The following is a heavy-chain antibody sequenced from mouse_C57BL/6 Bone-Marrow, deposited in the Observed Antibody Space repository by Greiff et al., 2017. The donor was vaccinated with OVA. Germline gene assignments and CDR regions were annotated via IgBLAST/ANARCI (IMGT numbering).Heavy chain of an antibody. Sequence: EVKLMESGGGLVQPGESLKLSCESNEYEFPSHDMSWVRKTPEKRLELVAAINSDGGSTYYPDTMERRFIISRDNTKKTLYLQMSSLRSEDTALYYCARRGSNYGGGAMDYWGQGTSVTVSS. CDR2: INSDGGST. V-gene: IGHV5-2*01. CDR3: ARRGSNYGGGAMDY. J-gene: IGHJ4*01. D-gene: IGHD2-5*01. CDR1: EYEFPSHD.